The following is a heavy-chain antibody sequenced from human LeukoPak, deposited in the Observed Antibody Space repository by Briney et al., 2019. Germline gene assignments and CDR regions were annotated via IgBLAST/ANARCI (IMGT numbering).Heavy chain of an antibody. CDR3: AKVASLCTSTSCVRGGFDY. CDR1: GFTFSSYA. Sequence: PGGSLRLSCTASGFTFSSYAMSWVRQAPGKGLEWVSALSGSGGNTYYADSEKGRFTISRDNSKNTLYLQMNSLRAEDTAKYYCAKVASLCTSTSCVRGGFDYWGQGTLVTVSS. V-gene: IGHV3-23*01. J-gene: IGHJ4*02. D-gene: IGHD2-2*01. CDR2: LSGSGGNT.